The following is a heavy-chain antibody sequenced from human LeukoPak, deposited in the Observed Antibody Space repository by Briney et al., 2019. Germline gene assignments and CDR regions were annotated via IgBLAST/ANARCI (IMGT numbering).Heavy chain of an antibody. CDR3: ATDGYGDLDYYGMDV. CDR2: ISAYNGNT. J-gene: IGHJ6*02. CDR1: GYTFTSYG. V-gene: IGHV1-18*01. Sequence: ASVKVSCKASGYTFTSYGISWVRQAPGQGLEWMGWISAYNGNTNYAQKLQGRVTMTTDTSTSTAYMELSSLRSEDTAVYYCATDGYGDLDYYGMDVWGQGTTVTVSS. D-gene: IGHD4-17*01.